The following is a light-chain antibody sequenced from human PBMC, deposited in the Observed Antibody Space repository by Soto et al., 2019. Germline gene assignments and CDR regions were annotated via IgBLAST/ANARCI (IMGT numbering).Light chain of an antibody. J-gene: IGKJ1*01. CDR3: QQYSNWPLT. V-gene: IGKV3-15*01. CDR2: GAS. Sequence: EIVLTQSPATLSLSPGERATLSCRASQTVTSDLAWYQQKPGQAPRLLIYGASTRATVIPARFSGSGSGTEFTLTISSLQSEDFAVYYCQQYSNWPLTFGQGTKVDIK. CDR1: QTVTSD.